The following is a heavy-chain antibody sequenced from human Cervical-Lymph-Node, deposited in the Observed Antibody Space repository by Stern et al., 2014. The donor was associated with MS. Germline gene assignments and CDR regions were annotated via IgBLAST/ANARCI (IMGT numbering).Heavy chain of an antibody. CDR1: GYTFTRNA. Sequence: VQLVESGSELKKPGASVKVSCKASGYTFTRNAVNWVRQAPGQRLGWMGWINPNHGNTTYAQAFTGRFVFSLDTSVSTAYLQISSLKAEDTAIYYCARVKPAAILDYWGQGTLVTVSS. CDR3: ARVKPAAILDY. V-gene: IGHV7-4-1*02. D-gene: IGHD2-2*01. CDR2: INPNHGNT. J-gene: IGHJ4*02.